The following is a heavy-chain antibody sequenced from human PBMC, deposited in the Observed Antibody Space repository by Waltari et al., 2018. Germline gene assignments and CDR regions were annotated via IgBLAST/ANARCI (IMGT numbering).Heavy chain of an antibody. J-gene: IGHJ4*02. CDR2: IYHSGST. Sequence: QVQLQESGPGLVKPSETLSLTCAVSGYSISSGYYWGWLRQPPGKGLEWIGSIYHSGSTYYNPSLKSRVTISVDTSKNQFSLKLSSVTAADTAVYYCARGGIYYDSSGYFDYWGQGTLVTVSS. CDR1: GYSISSGYY. D-gene: IGHD3-22*01. CDR3: ARGGIYYDSSGYFDY. V-gene: IGHV4-38-2*01.